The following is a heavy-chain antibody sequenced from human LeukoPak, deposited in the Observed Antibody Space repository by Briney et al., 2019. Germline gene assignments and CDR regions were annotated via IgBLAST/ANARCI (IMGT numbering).Heavy chain of an antibody. CDR3: ARRRGYSSSWYPDYFDF. Sequence: GESLKISCKGSGYRFSSFWIGWVRQMPGKGPEWMGIIYPGDADTKYSPSFQGQVTISADKSINAAYLQWSSLKASDSAMYYCARRRGYSSSWYPDYFDFWGQGTLVTVSS. D-gene: IGHD6-13*01. V-gene: IGHV5-51*01. CDR2: IYPGDADT. CDR1: GYRFSSFW. J-gene: IGHJ4*02.